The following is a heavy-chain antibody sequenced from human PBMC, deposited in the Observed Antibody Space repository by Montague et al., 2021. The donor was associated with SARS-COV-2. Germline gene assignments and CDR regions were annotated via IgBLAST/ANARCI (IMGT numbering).Heavy chain of an antibody. Sequence: SETLSLTCAVSGGSISSSNWWSWVRQPPGKGLEWIGEIYHSGSTNYNPSLKSRVTISVDKSKNQFSLKLSSVTAADTANYYCARGHQEIAMIVVVMIGAEYYFDYWGQGSLVTVSS. CDR3: ARGHQEIAMIVVVMIGAEYYFDY. V-gene: IGHV4-4*02. CDR2: IYHSGST. J-gene: IGHJ4*02. CDR1: GGSISSSNW. D-gene: IGHD3-22*01.